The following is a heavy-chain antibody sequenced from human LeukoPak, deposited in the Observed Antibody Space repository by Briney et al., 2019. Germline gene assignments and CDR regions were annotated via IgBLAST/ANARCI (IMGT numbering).Heavy chain of an antibody. CDR3: ARVPQGAVSSTSCYI. V-gene: IGHV3-30*03. J-gene: IGHJ1*01. Sequence: GGSLRLSCAASGFTFSSYGMHWVRQAPGKGLEWVAVISYDGSNKYYADSVKGRFTISRDNSKNTLYLQMNSLRAEDTAVYYCARVPQGAVSSTSCYIRGQGTLVTVSS. CDR2: ISYDGSNK. D-gene: IGHD2-2*02. CDR1: GFTFSSYG.